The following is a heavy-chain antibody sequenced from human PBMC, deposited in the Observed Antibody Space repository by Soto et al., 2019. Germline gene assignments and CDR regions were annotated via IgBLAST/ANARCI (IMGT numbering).Heavy chain of an antibody. CDR2: IIPIFGTA. V-gene: IGHV1-69*01. J-gene: IGHJ5*02. CDR3: PRVHSPRLNWFDP. CDR1: GGTFRSYA. Sequence: QVHLVQSGAEVKKPGSSVKVSCKASGGTFRSYAISWVRQAPGQGLEWMGGIIPIFGTANYAQKFQGRVTITADESMSKAYMELSSLRSEATAVYYCPRVHSPRLNWFDPWGQGTLVTVSS.